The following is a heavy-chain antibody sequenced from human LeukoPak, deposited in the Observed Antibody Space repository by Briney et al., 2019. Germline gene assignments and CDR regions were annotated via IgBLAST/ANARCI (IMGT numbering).Heavy chain of an antibody. CDR1: GFTFSGYD. CDR3: AKDSAFYYIDV. J-gene: IGHJ6*03. CDR2: ISGSSSYI. Sequence: GGSLRLSCAASGFTFSGYDMNWVRQAPGKGLEWVSSISGSSSYIYYADSVKGRFTISRDNSKNTLYLQMNSLKGDDTAVYYCAKDSAFYYIDVWGKGTTVIISS. V-gene: IGHV3-21*01. D-gene: IGHD3-10*01.